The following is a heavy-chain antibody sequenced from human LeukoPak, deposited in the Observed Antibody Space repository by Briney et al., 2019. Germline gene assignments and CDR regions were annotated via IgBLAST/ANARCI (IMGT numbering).Heavy chain of an antibody. Sequence: SVKVSCKASGGTFSSYAISWVRQAPGQGLEWMGRIIPILGIANYAQKFQGRVTITADKSTSTAYMELSSLRSEDTAVYYCARVVRGVINYGMDVWGQGTTVTVSS. CDR2: IIPILGIA. CDR3: ARVVRGVINYGMDV. V-gene: IGHV1-69*04. CDR1: GGTFSSYA. J-gene: IGHJ6*02. D-gene: IGHD3-10*01.